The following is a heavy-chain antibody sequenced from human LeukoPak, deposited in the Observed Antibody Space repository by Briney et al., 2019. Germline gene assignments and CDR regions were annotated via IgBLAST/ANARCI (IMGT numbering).Heavy chain of an antibody. J-gene: IGHJ5*02. V-gene: IGHV4-38-2*02. D-gene: IGHD6-19*01. Sequence: SETLSLTCTVSGYSISSGYYWGWIRQPPGKGLEWIGGIYHSGSTYYNPSLKSRVTISVDTSKNQFSLKLSSVTAADTAVYYCARPSIAVAGTGAGWFDPWGQGTLVTVSS. CDR1: GYSISSGYY. CDR2: IYHSGST. CDR3: ARPSIAVAGTGAGWFDP.